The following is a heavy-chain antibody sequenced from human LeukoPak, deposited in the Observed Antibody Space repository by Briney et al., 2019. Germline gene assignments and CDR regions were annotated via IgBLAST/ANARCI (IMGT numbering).Heavy chain of an antibody. V-gene: IGHV1-69*05. CDR3: ARGRSGSSLRYYYYGMDV. CDR2: IIPIFGTA. Sequence: SVKVSCKASRGTFSSYAISWVRQAPGQGLEWMGGIIPIFGTANYAQKFQGRVTMTRNTSISTAYMELSSLRSEDTAVYYCARGRSGSSLRYYYYGMDVWGQGTTVIVSS. CDR1: RGTFSSYA. D-gene: IGHD3-10*01. J-gene: IGHJ6*02.